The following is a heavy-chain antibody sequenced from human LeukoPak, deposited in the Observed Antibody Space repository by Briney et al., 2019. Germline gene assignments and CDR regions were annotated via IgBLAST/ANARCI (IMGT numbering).Heavy chain of an antibody. CDR1: GFTVSSNY. V-gene: IGHV3-53*01. CDR3: ASRAAGSRLY. Sequence: PGGSLRLSCAASGFTVSSNYMSWVRQAPGKGPEWVSVIYSGGSTYYADSVKGRFTISRDNSKNTLYLQMNSLRAEDTAVYYCASRAAGSRLYWGQGTLVTVSS. J-gene: IGHJ4*02. D-gene: IGHD6-13*01. CDR2: IYSGGST.